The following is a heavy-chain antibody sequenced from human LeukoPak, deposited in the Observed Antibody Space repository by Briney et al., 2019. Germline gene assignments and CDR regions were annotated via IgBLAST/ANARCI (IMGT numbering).Heavy chain of an antibody. J-gene: IGHJ5*02. CDR3: ARDLRSSSSWGSNWFDP. Sequence: PGGSLRLSCTVSGFTVSSNSMSWVRQAPGKGLEWVSFIYSGTIHYSDSVKGRFTISRDNSKNTLYLQMNSLRAEDTAVYYCARDLRSSSSWGSNWFDPWGQGTLVTVSS. CDR2: IYSGTI. V-gene: IGHV3-53*01. CDR1: GFTVSSNS. D-gene: IGHD6-6*01.